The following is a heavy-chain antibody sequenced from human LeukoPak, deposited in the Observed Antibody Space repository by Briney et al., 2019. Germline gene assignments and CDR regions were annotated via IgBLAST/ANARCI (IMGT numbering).Heavy chain of an antibody. J-gene: IGHJ4*02. CDR2: ITGSGDAT. V-gene: IGHV3-23*01. D-gene: IGHD5-18*01. CDR3: ASSSDYGYHDY. CDR1: GLTFSTYP. Sequence: PGGSLRLSCLASGLTFSTYPMYWVRQAPGKGLERVSAITGSGDATYYAESMKGRFTVSRDNSKNTVYLQMNSLRAEDTAVYYCASSSDYGYHDYWGQGTLVTISS.